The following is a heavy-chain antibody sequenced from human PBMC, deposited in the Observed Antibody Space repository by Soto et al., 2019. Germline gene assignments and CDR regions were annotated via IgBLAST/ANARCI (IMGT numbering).Heavy chain of an antibody. J-gene: IGHJ4*02. Sequence: QVQLVQSGSEVKKPGSSMKVSCKASGGSFDNHVFAWVRPAPGQGLEWLGQIIPAYGAPNYAQKFQGRITITADESTSSANMELSSLTSAYTAVYYCSSSPRGIIVVVSTGFDNWGQGTRITFSS. CDR2: IIPAYGAP. V-gene: IGHV1-69*01. D-gene: IGHD2-15*01. CDR1: GGSFDNHV. CDR3: SSSPRGIIVVVSTGFDN.